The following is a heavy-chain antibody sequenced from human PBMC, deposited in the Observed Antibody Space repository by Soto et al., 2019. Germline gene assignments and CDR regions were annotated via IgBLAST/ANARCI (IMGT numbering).Heavy chain of an antibody. D-gene: IGHD6-6*01. Sequence: PSETLSLTCTVSGGSISNGSYYWAWIRQSPGKGLEWIGSISYSGSTYYNPSLKSRVTVSVDTSKNQFSLKLSSVTAADTAVYYCARHIHAAGLDSSSSYAFDIWGQGTMVTVSS. J-gene: IGHJ3*02. CDR1: GGSISNGSYY. CDR3: ARHIHAAGLDSSSSYAFDI. V-gene: IGHV4-39*01. CDR2: ISYSGST.